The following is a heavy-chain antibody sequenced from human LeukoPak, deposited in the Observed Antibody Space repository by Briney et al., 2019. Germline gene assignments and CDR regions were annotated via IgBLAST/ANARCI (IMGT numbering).Heavy chain of an antibody. CDR2: INHSGST. J-gene: IGHJ4*02. V-gene: IGHV4-34*01. CDR1: GGSFSGYY. D-gene: IGHD6-13*01. Sequence: SETLSLTCAVYGGSFSGYYWSWIRQPPGKGLEWIGEINHSGSTNYNPSLKSRVTISVDTSKNQFSLKLSSVTAADTAVYYCASVPYIAAAGTSFDYWGQGTLVTVSS. CDR3: ASVPYIAAAGTSFDY.